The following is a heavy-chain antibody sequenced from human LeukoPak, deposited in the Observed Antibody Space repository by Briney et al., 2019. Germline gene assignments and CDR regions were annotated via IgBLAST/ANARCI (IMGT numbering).Heavy chain of an antibody. CDR2: IRYDGSNK. V-gene: IGHV3-30*02. D-gene: IGHD4-17*01. J-gene: IGHJ4*02. CDR1: GFTFSSYG. CDR3: AKVGQSTVTTDH. Sequence: GGSLRLSCAASGFTFSSYGMHWVRQAPGKGLEWVAFIRYDGSNKYYADSVKGRFTISRDNSKNTLYLQMNSLRAEDTAVYYCAKVGQSTVTTDHWGQGTLVTVSS.